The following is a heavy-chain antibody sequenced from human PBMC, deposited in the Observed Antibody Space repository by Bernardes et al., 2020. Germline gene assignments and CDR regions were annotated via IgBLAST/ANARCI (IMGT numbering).Heavy chain of an antibody. CDR2: IIPIFGTA. CDR1: GGTFSSYA. V-gene: IGHV1-69*13. Sequence: SVKVSCKASGGTFSSYAISWVRQAPGQGLEWMGGIIPIFGTANYAQKFQGRVTITADESTSTAYMELSSLRSEDTAVYYCARDRYEKGINVWLRAFVAFDIWGQGTMVTVSS. J-gene: IGHJ3*02. D-gene: IGHD3-10*01. CDR3: ARDRYEKGINVWLRAFVAFDI.